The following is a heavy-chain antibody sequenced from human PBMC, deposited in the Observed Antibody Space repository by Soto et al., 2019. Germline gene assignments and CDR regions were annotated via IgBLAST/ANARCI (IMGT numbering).Heavy chain of an antibody. D-gene: IGHD3-10*01. CDR2: IDPSDSYT. CDR1: GYSFTRYW. Sequence: GESLTISCTCSGYSFTRYWISWVRQMPGKGLEWMGRIDPSDSYTNYSPSFQGHVTISADKSISTAYLQWSSLKASDTAMYYCAREVVVAVGRGGSPETYYYGSGSHYYYYYYGMDVWGQGTTVTVSS. J-gene: IGHJ6*02. CDR3: AREVVVAVGRGGSPETYYYGSGSHYYYYYYGMDV. V-gene: IGHV5-10-1*01.